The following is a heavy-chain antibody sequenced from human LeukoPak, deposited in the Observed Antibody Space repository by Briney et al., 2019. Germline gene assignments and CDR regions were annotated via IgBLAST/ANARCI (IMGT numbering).Heavy chain of an antibody. V-gene: IGHV4-34*01. CDR2: INHSGST. CDR1: VGSFSVYY. CDR3: ARRMGGYDSGGTYYSYMDV. Sequence: SETLSLTCAVYVGSFSVYYGGWIRQPPGRGREWIAEINHSGSTNYNPSLKSRVNISVDTSKNQFSLKLKAVTAADAAVYYCARRMGGYDSGGTYYSYMDVWGEGTTVAVSS. D-gene: IGHD5-12*01. J-gene: IGHJ6*03.